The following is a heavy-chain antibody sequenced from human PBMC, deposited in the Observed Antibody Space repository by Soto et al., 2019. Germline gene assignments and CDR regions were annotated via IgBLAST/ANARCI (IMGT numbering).Heavy chain of an antibody. V-gene: IGHV4-59*01. D-gene: IGHD2-21*02. CDR2: ISYSGST. CDR1: GGSISSYY. CDR3: ARIYCGGDCYTNWYFDL. J-gene: IGHJ2*01. Sequence: QVQLQESGPGLVKPSETLSLTCTVSGGSISSYYWSWIRQPPGKGLEWIGYISYSGSTNYNPSLKSRFPLSVXXSXHXXSLNLSSVTAADTAVYYCARIYCGGDCYTNWYFDLWGRGTLVTVSS.